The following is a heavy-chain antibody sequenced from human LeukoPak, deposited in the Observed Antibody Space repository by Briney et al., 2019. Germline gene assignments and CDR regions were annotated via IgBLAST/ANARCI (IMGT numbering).Heavy chain of an antibody. CDR2: VSGSGSST. J-gene: IGHJ3*02. Sequence: PGRSLRLSCAASGFTFSNYAMSWVRQNPGKGLEWVSAVSGSGSSTYYADSVKGRFTISRDNSKNTLYLQMNSLRAEDTAVYYCVKDGYSSSWYWAFDIWGQGTMVTVSS. CDR3: VKDGYSSSWYWAFDI. V-gene: IGHV3-23*01. CDR1: GFTFSNYA. D-gene: IGHD6-13*01.